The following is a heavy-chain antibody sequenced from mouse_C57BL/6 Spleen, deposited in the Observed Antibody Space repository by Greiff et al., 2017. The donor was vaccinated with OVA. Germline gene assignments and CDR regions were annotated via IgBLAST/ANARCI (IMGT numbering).Heavy chain of an antibody. D-gene: IGHD4-1*01. J-gene: IGHJ2*01. Sequence: QVQLKESGAELLKPGASVKLSCKATGYTFTGYWIEWVKQRPGHGLEWSVEILPGSGSTNYNEKCKGKATFTADTSYNTAYMQLRSLTTADSAIYYCARWEGSNFDYWGQGTTLTVSS. CDR1: GYTFTGYW. V-gene: IGHV1-9*01. CDR3: ARWEGSNFDY. CDR2: ILPGSGST.